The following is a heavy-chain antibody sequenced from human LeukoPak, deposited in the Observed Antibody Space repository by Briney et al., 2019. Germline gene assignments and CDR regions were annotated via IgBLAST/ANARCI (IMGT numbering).Heavy chain of an antibody. CDR1: GGSISSYY. CDR3: ASVGDYGGNGDAFDI. Sequence: SETLSLTCTVSGGSISSYYWSWIRQPPGKGLEWIGYIYYSASTNYNPSLKSRVTISVDTSKNQFSLKLSSVTAADTAVYYCASVGDYGGNGDAFDIWGQGTMVTVSS. D-gene: IGHD4-23*01. J-gene: IGHJ3*02. V-gene: IGHV4-59*01. CDR2: IYYSAST.